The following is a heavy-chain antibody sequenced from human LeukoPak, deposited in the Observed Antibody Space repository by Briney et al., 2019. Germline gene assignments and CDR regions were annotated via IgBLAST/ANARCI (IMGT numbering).Heavy chain of an antibody. Sequence: SETLSLTCTVSGGSISSYYWSWIRQPPGKGLEWSGYIYYSGSTNYNPSLKSRVTISVDTSKKQFSLKLSSVTAADTAVYYCARGRAPRFGYGSTYYDYWGQGTLVTVSS. J-gene: IGHJ4*02. CDR1: GGSISSYY. CDR3: ARGRAPRFGYGSTYYDY. CDR2: IYYSGST. D-gene: IGHD3-10*01. V-gene: IGHV4-59*01.